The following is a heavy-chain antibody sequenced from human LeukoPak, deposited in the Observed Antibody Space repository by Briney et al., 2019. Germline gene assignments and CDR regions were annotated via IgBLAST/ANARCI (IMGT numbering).Heavy chain of an antibody. CDR2: IKQDGSEK. Sequence: GGSLRLSCAASGFTFSTYWMSWVRQAPGKGLEWVANIKQDGSEKNYVDSVKGRFTISRDNAKNSLYLQMNSLRAEDMALYYCVKDMSGSNDAFDLWGQGTMVTVSS. D-gene: IGHD3-3*01. CDR1: GFTFSTYW. CDR3: VKDMSGSNDAFDL. J-gene: IGHJ3*01. V-gene: IGHV3-7*03.